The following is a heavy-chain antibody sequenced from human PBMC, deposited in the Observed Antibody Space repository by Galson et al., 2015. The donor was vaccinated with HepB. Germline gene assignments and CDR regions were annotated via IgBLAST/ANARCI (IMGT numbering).Heavy chain of an antibody. Sequence: SLRLSCAASGFIFRNYAMHWVRQAPGKGLEWVAVISYDGTNKYYADSVKGRFTISRDNSKNTLHLQMNTLRPDTAVYHCARGPEYSSSSGFDYWGQGTLVTVSS. J-gene: IGHJ4*02. V-gene: IGHV3-30-3*01. CDR1: GFIFRNYA. D-gene: IGHD6-6*01. CDR2: ISYDGTNK. CDR3: ARGPEYSSSSGFDY.